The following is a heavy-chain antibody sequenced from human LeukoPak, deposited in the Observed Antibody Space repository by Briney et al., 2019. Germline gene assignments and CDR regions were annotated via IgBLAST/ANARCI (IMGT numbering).Heavy chain of an antibody. CDR1: GFTFSSYA. CDR3: AKGSTVIRYYYYYYMDV. V-gene: IGHV3-23*01. D-gene: IGHD4-17*01. CDR2: ISGSGGST. Sequence: GGSLRLSCAASGFTFSSYAMSWVRQAPGKGLEWVSAISGSGGSTYYADSVKGRITISRDNSKNTLYLQMNSLRAEDTAVYYCAKGSTVIRYYYYYYMDVWGKGTTVTVSS. J-gene: IGHJ6*03.